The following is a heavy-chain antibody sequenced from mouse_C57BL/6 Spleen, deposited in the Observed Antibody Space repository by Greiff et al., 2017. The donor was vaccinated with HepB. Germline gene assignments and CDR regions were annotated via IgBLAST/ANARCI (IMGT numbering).Heavy chain of an antibody. CDR3: ARYDYDGAWFAY. V-gene: IGHV1-18*01. CDR2: INPNNGGT. D-gene: IGHD2-4*01. Sequence: VQLQQSGPELVKPGASVKIPCKASGYTFTDYNMDWVKQSHGKSLEWIGDINPNNGGTNYNQKFKGKATLTVDKSSSTAYMELRSLTSEDTAVYYGARYDYDGAWFAYWGQGTLVTVSA. CDR1: GYTFTDYN. J-gene: IGHJ3*01.